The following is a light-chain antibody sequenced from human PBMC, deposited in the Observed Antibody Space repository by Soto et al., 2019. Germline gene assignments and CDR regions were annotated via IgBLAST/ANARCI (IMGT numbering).Light chain of an antibody. CDR3: QEYGSSPLS. CDR2: GAS. Sequence: EIVLTQSPGTLSLSPGERATLSCRASQSVSSSYLAWYQQKPGQAPRLLIYGASSRATGIPDRFSASGSGTDSTLPVSRPEPEDVAVYYCQEYGSSPLSFGGGPKVEIK. V-gene: IGKV3-20*01. CDR1: QSVSSSY. J-gene: IGKJ4*01.